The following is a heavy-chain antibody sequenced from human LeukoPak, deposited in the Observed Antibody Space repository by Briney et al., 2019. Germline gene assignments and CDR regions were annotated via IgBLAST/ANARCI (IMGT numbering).Heavy chain of an antibody. CDR2: ISGSGGST. D-gene: IGHD2-2*02. Sequence: PGGSLRLSCAASGFTFSSYAMSWVRQAPGKGLEWVSAISGSGGSTYYADSVKGRFTISRDNSKNTLYLQMNSLRAEDTAVYYCATTHEAYCSSTSCYSYFDYWGQGTLVTVSS. CDR3: ATTHEAYCSSTSCYSYFDY. J-gene: IGHJ4*02. CDR1: GFTFSSYA. V-gene: IGHV3-23*01.